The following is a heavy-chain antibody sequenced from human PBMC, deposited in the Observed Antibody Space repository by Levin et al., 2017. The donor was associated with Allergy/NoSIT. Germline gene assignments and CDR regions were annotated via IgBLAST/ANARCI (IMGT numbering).Heavy chain of an antibody. CDR2: INPNSGGT. CDR1: GYTFTGYP. J-gene: IGHJ4*02. D-gene: IGHD5-12*01. V-gene: IGHV1-2*06. CDR3: AREVATAYDY. Sequence: ASVKVSCKASGYTFTGYPMHWVRQAPGQGLEWMGRINPNSGGTKYAQKFQGRVTMTRDTSISTAYMELSSLRSDDTAVYYCAREVATAYDYWGQGTLVTVSS.